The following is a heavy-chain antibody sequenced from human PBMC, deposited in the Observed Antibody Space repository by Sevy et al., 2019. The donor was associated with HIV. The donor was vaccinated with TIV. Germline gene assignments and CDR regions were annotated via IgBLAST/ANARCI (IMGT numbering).Heavy chain of an antibody. V-gene: IGHV3-48*03. CDR2: ISNSGTTI. D-gene: IGHD4-17*01. Sequence: GGSLRLSCAASGFTFSSYEMNWLRQAPGKGLEWVSYISNSGTTISYSDSVKGRFTISRDNARNSLYLQMNSLRAEDTAVYYCARDLPPSATTVAHFDCWGQGTLVTVSS. J-gene: IGHJ4*02. CDR3: ARDLPPSATTVAHFDC. CDR1: GFTFSSYE.